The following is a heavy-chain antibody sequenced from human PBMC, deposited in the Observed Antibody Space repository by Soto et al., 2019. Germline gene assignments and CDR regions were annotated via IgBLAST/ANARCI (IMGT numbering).Heavy chain of an antibody. D-gene: IGHD3-10*01. V-gene: IGHV4-34*01. CDR1: GGSFSGYY. Sequence: SETLSLTCAVYGGSFSGYYWSWIRQPPGKGLEWIGEINHSGSTNYNPSLKSRVTISVDTSKNQFSLKLSSVTAADTAVYYCARGRELWFGELTIHNWFDPWGQGTLVTVSS. CDR2: INHSGST. J-gene: IGHJ5*02. CDR3: ARGRELWFGELTIHNWFDP.